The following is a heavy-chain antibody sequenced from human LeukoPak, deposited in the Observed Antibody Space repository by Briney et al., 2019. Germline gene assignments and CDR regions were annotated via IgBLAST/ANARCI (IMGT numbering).Heavy chain of an antibody. Sequence: GASVKVSCKASGYTFTGYYMHWVRQAPGQGLEWMGWINPNSGGTNYAQKFQGRVTMTRDTSISTAYMELSRLRSDDTAVYYCARVSGSYPDDAFDIWGQGTMVSVSS. CDR1: GYTFTGYY. CDR3: ARVSGSYPDDAFDI. D-gene: IGHD1-26*01. V-gene: IGHV1-2*02. J-gene: IGHJ3*02. CDR2: INPNSGGT.